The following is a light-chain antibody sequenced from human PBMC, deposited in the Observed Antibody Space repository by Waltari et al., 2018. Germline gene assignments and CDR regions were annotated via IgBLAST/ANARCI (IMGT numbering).Light chain of an antibody. J-gene: IGLJ2*01. CDR2: DES. CDR3: QVWDSGSGHPHVV. Sequence: SYVLTQPPTVSVAPGQTASITCGGDNIGSKSVHWYQQKADQAPVLVVHDESDRPSGIPERLSGSNSGNTATLTISRVEAGDEADFYCQVWDSGSGHPHVVFGGGTRLTVL. V-gene: IGLV3-21*02. CDR1: NIGSKS.